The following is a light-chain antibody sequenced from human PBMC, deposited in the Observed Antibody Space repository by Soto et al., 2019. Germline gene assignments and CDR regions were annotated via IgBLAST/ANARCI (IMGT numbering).Light chain of an antibody. V-gene: IGLV2-14*01. CDR1: SRDVGGYNY. CDR2: DVR. CDR3: SSYTTISTYV. Sequence: SVLTQPASVSGSPGQSITISCTGTSRDVGGYNYVSWYQQHPGKAPKLMIYDVRNRPSGVSNRFSGSKSVNTASLTISGLQAEDEADYYCSSYTTISTYVFGTGTKSPS. J-gene: IGLJ1*01.